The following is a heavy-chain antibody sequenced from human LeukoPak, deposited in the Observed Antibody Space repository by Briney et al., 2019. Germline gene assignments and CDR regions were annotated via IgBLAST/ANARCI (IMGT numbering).Heavy chain of an antibody. Sequence: PGGSLRLSCAASGFTFSSYWMHWVRQAPGKGLVWVSRINSDGSSITYADSVKGRFTISRDNAKNTLYLQMNSLRVEDTAVYYCAREGRVSGYDFDCWGQGTLVTLSS. CDR1: GFTFSSYW. J-gene: IGHJ4*02. D-gene: IGHD5-12*01. CDR3: AREGRVSGYDFDC. CDR2: INSDGSSI. V-gene: IGHV3-74*03.